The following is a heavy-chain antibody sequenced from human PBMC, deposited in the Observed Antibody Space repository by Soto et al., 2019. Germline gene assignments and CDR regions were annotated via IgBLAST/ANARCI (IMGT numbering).Heavy chain of an antibody. V-gene: IGHV3-23*01. J-gene: IGHJ6*02. CDR1: GFTFSRHA. D-gene: IGHD2-15*01. CDR3: AKAGGSTWDYGMDV. Sequence: EVQLLESGGGLVQPGGSLRLSCAASGFTFSRHAMSWVRQAPGKGLEWVSAISGSGDSAYHADSVKGRFTISRDNYKNTLYLQLNSLRAEDTALYYCAKAGGSTWDYGMDVWGQGTTVTVSS. CDR2: ISGSGDSA.